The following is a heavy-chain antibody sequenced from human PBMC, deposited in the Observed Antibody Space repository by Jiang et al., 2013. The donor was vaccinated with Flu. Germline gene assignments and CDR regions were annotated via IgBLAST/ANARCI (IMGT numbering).Heavy chain of an antibody. CDR2: INPSGGST. V-gene: IGHV1-46*01. D-gene: IGHD5-18*01. J-gene: IGHJ3*02. CDR3: ARVRGYTYVYDAFDI. CDR1: GYTFTSYY. Sequence: SGAEVKKPGASVKVSCKASGYTFTSYYMHWVRQAPGQGLEWMGIINPSGGSTSYAQKFQGRVTMTRDTSTSTVYMELSSLRSEDTAVFYCARVRGYTYVYDAFDIWGQGTMVTVS.